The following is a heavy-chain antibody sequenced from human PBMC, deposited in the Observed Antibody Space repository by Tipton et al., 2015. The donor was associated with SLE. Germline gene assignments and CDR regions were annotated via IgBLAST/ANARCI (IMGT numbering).Heavy chain of an antibody. CDR1: GFNFSTYW. J-gene: IGHJ4*02. CDR2: IRQDEVET. D-gene: IGHD6-19*01. CDR3: ARKVAVTGLVDY. Sequence: GSLRLSCAASGFNFSTYWMSWVRQAPGTGLEWVANIRQDEVETYYVDSVKGRFTISRGNAKNSLYLQMNSLTAEDTAVYYCARKVAVTGLVDYWGQGTLVIVSS. V-gene: IGHV3-7*01.